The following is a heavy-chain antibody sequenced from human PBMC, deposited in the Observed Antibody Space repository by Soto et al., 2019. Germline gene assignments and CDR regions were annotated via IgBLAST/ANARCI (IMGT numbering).Heavy chain of an antibody. Sequence: PSETLALTCTVSGGSISSGGDYWSWIRQHPGKGLEWIGYIYYSGSTYYNPSLKSRVTISVDTSKDQFSLKLSSVTAADTAVYYCARDRRVGWFDPWGQGTLVTVSS. CDR1: GGSISSGGDY. V-gene: IGHV4-31*03. D-gene: IGHD2-15*01. CDR2: IYYSGST. J-gene: IGHJ5*02. CDR3: ARDRRVGWFDP.